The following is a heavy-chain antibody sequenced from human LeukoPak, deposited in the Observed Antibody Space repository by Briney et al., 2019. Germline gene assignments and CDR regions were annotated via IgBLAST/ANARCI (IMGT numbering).Heavy chain of an antibody. CDR3: AREDYYGSGNSDY. Sequence: PSQTLSLTCTVSGGSIISGGYYWSWIRQPPGKGLEWIGYIYHTGITYNNPSLKSRVIISVDRSKNQFSLELTSVTAADTAVYYCAREDYYGSGNSDYWGQGTLVTVSS. CDR1: GGSIISGGYY. D-gene: IGHD3-10*01. CDR2: IYHTGIT. J-gene: IGHJ4*02. V-gene: IGHV4-30-2*01.